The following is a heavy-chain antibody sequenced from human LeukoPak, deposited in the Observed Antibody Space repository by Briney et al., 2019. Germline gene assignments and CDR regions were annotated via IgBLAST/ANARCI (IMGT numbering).Heavy chain of an antibody. CDR3: ARGRFGELLYAY. D-gene: IGHD3-10*01. CDR2: INPNSGGT. CDR1: GYTFTGYY. J-gene: IGHJ4*02. Sequence: ASVKVSCKASGYTFTGYYMHWVRQAPGQGLEWMGRINPNSGGTNYAQKFQGRVTMTRGTSISTAYMELSRLRSDDTAVYYCARGRFGELLYAYWGQGTLVTVSS. V-gene: IGHV1-2*06.